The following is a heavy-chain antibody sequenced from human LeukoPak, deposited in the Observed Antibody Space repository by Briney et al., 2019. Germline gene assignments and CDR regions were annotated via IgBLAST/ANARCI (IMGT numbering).Heavy chain of an antibody. CDR3: AAGYCTTAVCYKRFEQ. CDR1: GFTFSSYG. CDR2: IRYDGTNT. J-gene: IGHJ4*02. V-gene: IGHV3-30*02. Sequence: GGSLRLPCSASGFTFSSYGMHWVRQAPGKGLEWVAFIRYDGTNTYYADSVKGRFTISRDNSKNTLYLQMNSLRAEDTAVYYCAAGYCTTAVCYKRFEQWGKGTLVTVSS. D-gene: IGHD2-8*01.